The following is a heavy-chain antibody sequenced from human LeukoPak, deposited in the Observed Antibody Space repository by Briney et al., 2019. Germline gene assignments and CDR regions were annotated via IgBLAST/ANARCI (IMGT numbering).Heavy chain of an antibody. D-gene: IGHD5-24*01. CDR3: ARVQMAVDAFDI. V-gene: IGHV1-69*05. Sequence: GWIIPIFGTANYAQKFQGRVTITTDESTSTAYMELSSLRSEDTAVYYCARVQMAVDAFDIWGQRTMVTVSS. J-gene: IGHJ3*02. CDR2: IIPIFGTA.